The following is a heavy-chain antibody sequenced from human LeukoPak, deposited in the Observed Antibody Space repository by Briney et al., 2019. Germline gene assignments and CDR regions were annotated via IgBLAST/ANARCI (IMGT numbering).Heavy chain of an antibody. CDR3: ARHAVRGSYPSGMDV. Sequence: GGSLSLSCAASGFTFSDYYINWIRQAPGKGLEWLSYISGNSRFREYADSVKGRFTISRDNAKNSLYLQMNSLRAEDTAVYYCARHAVRGSYPSGMDVWGQGTTVTVSS. J-gene: IGHJ6*02. V-gene: IGHV3-11*06. CDR1: GFTFSDYY. D-gene: IGHD1-26*01. CDR2: ISGNSRFR.